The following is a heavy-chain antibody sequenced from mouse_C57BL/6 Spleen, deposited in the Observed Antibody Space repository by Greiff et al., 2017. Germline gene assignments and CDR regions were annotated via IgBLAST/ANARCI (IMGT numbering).Heavy chain of an antibody. Sequence: EVQGVESGGGLVKPGGSLKLSCAASGFTFSSYTMSWVRQTPEKRLEWVATISGGGGNTYYPDSVKGRFTISRDNAKNTLYLQMSSLRSEDTALYYCARVGTTTGSSFDYWGQGTTLTVSS. CDR2: ISGGGGNT. D-gene: IGHD1-1*01. J-gene: IGHJ2*01. CDR1: GFTFSSYT. CDR3: ARVGTTTGSSFDY. V-gene: IGHV5-9*01.